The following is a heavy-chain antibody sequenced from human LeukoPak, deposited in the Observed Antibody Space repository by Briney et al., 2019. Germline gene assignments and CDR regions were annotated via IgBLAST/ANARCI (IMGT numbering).Heavy chain of an antibody. CDR1: GFTFSSYA. CDR3: ARSHIVVVTAILTFDY. V-gene: IGHV3-30-3*01. CDR2: ISYDGSNK. Sequence: GGSLRLSCAASGFTFSSYAMHWVRQAPGKGLEWVAVISYDGSNKYYADSVKGRFTISRDNSKNTLYLQMNSLRAEDTAVYYCARSHIVVVTAILTFDYWGQGTLVTVSS. J-gene: IGHJ4*02. D-gene: IGHD2-21*02.